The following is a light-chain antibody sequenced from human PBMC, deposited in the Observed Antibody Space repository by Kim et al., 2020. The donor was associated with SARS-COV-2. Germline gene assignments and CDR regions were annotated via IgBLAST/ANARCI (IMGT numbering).Light chain of an antibody. J-gene: IGLJ3*02. Sequence: GQSITISCTGTSSDVGGFNYVSWYLQHPGKAPKLMIYDVTNRPSGVSDRFSGSKSGNTASLTISGLQAEDEADYYCSSYTRSSTWVFGGGTQLTVL. CDR2: DVT. CDR1: SSDVGGFNY. V-gene: IGLV2-14*03. CDR3: SSYTRSSTWV.